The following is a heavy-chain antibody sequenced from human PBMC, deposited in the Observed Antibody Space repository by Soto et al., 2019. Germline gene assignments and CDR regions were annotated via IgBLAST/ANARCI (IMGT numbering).Heavy chain of an antibody. Sequence: PAGSLRLSCAASGFTFSNFEMHWVRQAPGKGLEWVSYINSAGSTKYYAESVKGRFTISRDNARNSLFLQMNSLRAEDTAVYDCARAECSNPNGLTAYSSYGLDVWGQGATVTV. D-gene: IGHD2-2*01. CDR2: INSAGSTK. CDR1: GFTFSNFE. CDR3: ARAECSNPNGLTAYSSYGLDV. V-gene: IGHV3-48*03. J-gene: IGHJ6*02.